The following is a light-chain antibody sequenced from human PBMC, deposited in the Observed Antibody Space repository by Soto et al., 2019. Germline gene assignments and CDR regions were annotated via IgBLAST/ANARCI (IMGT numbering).Light chain of an antibody. J-gene: IGKJ5*01. CDR3: QQCSNWPPEIT. V-gene: IGKV3-11*01. CDR2: DAS. CDR1: QNISIY. Sequence: EIVLTQSPATLSLSPGERATLSCRASQNISIYLAWYQQRPGQAPRLLIYDASNRATGIPARISGSGSGTDFTLTISSLEPEDFAVYYCQQCSNWPPEITFGQGTRLDIK.